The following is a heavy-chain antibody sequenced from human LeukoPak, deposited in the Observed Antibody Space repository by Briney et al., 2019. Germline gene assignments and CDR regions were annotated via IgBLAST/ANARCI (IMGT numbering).Heavy chain of an antibody. CDR1: GGSINNYY. V-gene: IGHV4-59*01. CDR3: AREVNRGDYFDY. CDR2: TFYSGST. Sequence: SETLSLTCTVSGGSINNYYWSWIRQPPGKGLEWIGYTFYSGSTNYNPSLKSRVTISVDTSRNQFSLKLSSVTAPDTAVYYCAREVNRGDYFDYWGQGTLVTVSS. D-gene: IGHD3-10*01. J-gene: IGHJ4*02.